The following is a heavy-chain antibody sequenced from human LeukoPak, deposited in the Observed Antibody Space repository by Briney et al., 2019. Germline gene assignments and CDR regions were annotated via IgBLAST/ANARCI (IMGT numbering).Heavy chain of an antibody. Sequence: GGSLRLSCAASGFTFDDYAMHWVRQAPGKGLEWVSGISWNSGSIGYADSVKGRFTISRDNAKNSLYLQMNSLRAEDTALYYCAKDIEGQWLVVVWGAFDIWGQGTMVTVSS. CDR2: ISWNSGSI. CDR1: GFTFDDYA. V-gene: IGHV3-9*01. J-gene: IGHJ3*02. D-gene: IGHD6-19*01. CDR3: AKDIEGQWLVVVWGAFDI.